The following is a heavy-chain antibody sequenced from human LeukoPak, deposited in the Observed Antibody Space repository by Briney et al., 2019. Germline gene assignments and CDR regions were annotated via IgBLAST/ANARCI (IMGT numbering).Heavy chain of an antibody. CDR2: FFRGGDT. J-gene: IGHJ5*02. D-gene: IGHD6-19*01. CDR1: GFTVSSNY. CDR3: VRQSFTYNSGWYWVDH. V-gene: IGHV3-53*01. Sequence: GGSLRLSCAASGFTVSSNYMGWARQAQGRGLEWVSVFFRGGDTYYGDSVKGRFTISRDDSKNTVYLQMNSLRAEDTAVYHCVRQSFTYNSGWYWVDHWGQGILVTVSS.